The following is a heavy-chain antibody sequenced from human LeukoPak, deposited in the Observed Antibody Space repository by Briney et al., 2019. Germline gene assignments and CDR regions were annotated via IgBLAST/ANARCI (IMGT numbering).Heavy chain of an antibody. D-gene: IGHD6-13*01. V-gene: IGHV3-7*01. CDR3: ARESTAGYNSSWYGFRN. CDR1: GFTFCGYW. CDR2: INQDGSEK. Sequence: GGSLRLSCAASGFTFCGYWMSWVRQAPGKGLEWVANINQDGSEKYYVDSVKGRFTISRDNAKNSLFLQMGSLRVEDTAVYYCARESTAGYNSSWYGFRNWGQGTLVSVSS. J-gene: IGHJ1*01.